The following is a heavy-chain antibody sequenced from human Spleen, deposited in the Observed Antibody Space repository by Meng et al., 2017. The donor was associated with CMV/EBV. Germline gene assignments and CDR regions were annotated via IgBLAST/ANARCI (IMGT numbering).Heavy chain of an antibody. V-gene: IGHV1-2*02. CDR2: IHPHRGDT. CDR1: GGPLNTYP. D-gene: IGHD7-27*01. J-gene: IGHJ4*02. CDR3: ARDNNWGPDY. Sequence: ASVKVSCKASGGPLNTYPMTWVRQAPGQGLEWMGWIHPHRGDTNYAQQFQGRVTLTRDTSINTGYMELTRLTSDDTAVYYCARDNNWGPDYWGQGTLVTVSS.